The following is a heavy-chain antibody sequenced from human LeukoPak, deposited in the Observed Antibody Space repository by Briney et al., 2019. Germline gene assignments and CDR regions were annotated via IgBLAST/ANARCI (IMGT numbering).Heavy chain of an antibody. Sequence: GASVKVSCKASGYTFTSYGISGVRQAPGKGVEWMGWISAYNGNTKYAQKLQGRVTQKSETSTRTANMEARSLRSDDTAFYYCARALGNYYYYYIDVWGKGTTFTVSS. CDR3: ARALGNYYYYYIDV. J-gene: IGHJ6*03. V-gene: IGHV1-18*01. D-gene: IGHD1-26*01. CDR2: ISAYNGNT. CDR1: GYTFTSYG.